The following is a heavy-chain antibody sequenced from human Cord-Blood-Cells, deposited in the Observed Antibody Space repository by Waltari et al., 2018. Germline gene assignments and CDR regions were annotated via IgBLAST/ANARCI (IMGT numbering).Heavy chain of an antibody. D-gene: IGHD2-2*01. Sequence: QVQLQQWGAGLLKPSETLSLTCAVYGGSFSGYYWSWIRQPPGKGLEWIGEINHSGRTNYNPSLKSRVTISVDTSKNQFSLKLSSVTAADTAVYYCARGGNVVVPAAIEEIDYWGQGTLVTVSS. CDR3: ARGGNVVVPAAIEEIDY. CDR2: INHSGRT. J-gene: IGHJ4*02. V-gene: IGHV4-34*01. CDR1: GGSFSGYY.